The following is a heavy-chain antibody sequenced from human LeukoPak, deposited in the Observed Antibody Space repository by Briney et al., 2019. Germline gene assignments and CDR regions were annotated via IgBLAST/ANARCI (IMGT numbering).Heavy chain of an antibody. CDR3: ARVDSATKLAFDI. CDR1: GSTVSSNY. D-gene: IGHD3-10*01. J-gene: IGHJ3*02. V-gene: IGHV3-53*01. Sequence: PGGSLRLSCAASGSTVSSNYMSWVRQAPGKGLEWVSVIYSGGSTYYADSVKGRFTISRDNSKNTLYLQMSSLRAEDTAVYYCARVDSATKLAFDIWGQGTMVTVSS. CDR2: IYSGGST.